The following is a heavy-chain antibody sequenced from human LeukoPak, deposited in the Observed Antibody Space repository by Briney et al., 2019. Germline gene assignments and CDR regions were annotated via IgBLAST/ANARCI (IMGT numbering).Heavy chain of an antibody. J-gene: IGHJ4*02. V-gene: IGHV4-59*01. CDR2: IYHTGST. D-gene: IGHD6-25*01. CDR3: ARRGRNSSGWQDYL. CDR1: GGSISSYY. Sequence: SETLSLTCTVSGGSISSYYWSWIRQPPGKGLEWIANIYHTGSTNYNPSLSSRVTISIDTAKNQFSLKLTSVTAADTAVYYWARRGRNSSGWQDYLWGQGTLVTVSS.